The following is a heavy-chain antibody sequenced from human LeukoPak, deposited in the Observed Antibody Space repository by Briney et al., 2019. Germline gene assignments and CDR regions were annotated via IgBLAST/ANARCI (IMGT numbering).Heavy chain of an antibody. CDR3: VRDDSSGYYVRGPFDY. J-gene: IGHJ4*02. Sequence: GGSLRLSCAASGFTFSSYSMNWVRQAPGKGLEWVSSISSSSSYIYYADSVKGRFTISRDNAKNSLYLQMNSLRAEDTAVYYCVRDDSSGYYVRGPFDYWGQGTLVTVSS. V-gene: IGHV3-21*01. CDR2: ISSSSSYI. D-gene: IGHD3-22*01. CDR1: GFTFSSYS.